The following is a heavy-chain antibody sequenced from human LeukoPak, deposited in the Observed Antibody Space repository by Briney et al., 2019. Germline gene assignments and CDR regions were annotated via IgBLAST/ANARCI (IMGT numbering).Heavy chain of an antibody. J-gene: IGHJ4*02. Sequence: SETLSLTCTVSRDSINDYYWSWIRQAPGQRLEWIGYFHNTGRSGYNPSLEGRATMSLDRSGNQLSLKLSSVTTADTAVYYCARTAVVSDIDSWGQGTLVTVSS. CDR3: ARTAVVSDIDS. V-gene: IGHV4-59*01. CDR2: FHNTGRS. D-gene: IGHD2/OR15-2a*01. CDR1: RDSINDYY.